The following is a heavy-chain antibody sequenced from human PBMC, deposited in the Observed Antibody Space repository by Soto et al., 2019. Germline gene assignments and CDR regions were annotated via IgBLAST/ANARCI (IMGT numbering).Heavy chain of an antibody. J-gene: IGHJ4*02. CDR1: GFTFSSYE. V-gene: IGHV3-48*03. D-gene: IGHD3-3*01. Sequence: EVQLVESGGGLVQPGGSLRLSCAASGFTFSSYEMNWVRQAPGKGLEWVPYISSSGSTIYYADSVKGRFTISRDNAKNSLYLQMNSLRAEDTAVYYCARDSAAEYYDFWSGYRTGAKPFGYWGQGTLVTVSS. CDR3: ARDSAAEYYDFWSGYRTGAKPFGY. CDR2: ISSSGSTI.